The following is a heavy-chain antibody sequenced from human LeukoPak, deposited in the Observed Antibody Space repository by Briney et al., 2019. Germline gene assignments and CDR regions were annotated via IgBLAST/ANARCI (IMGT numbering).Heavy chain of an antibody. CDR1: GYTFTVYY. Sequence: ASVTVSCTASGYTFTVYYMHWVRQAPGQGLEWMGRINPNSGGTNYAQKFQGRVTMTRDTSISTAYMELSRLRSDDTAVYYCARGGRAHYYYYGMDVWGQGTTVTVSS. V-gene: IGHV1-2*06. D-gene: IGHD1-26*01. J-gene: IGHJ6*02. CDR3: ARGGRAHYYYYGMDV. CDR2: INPNSGGT.